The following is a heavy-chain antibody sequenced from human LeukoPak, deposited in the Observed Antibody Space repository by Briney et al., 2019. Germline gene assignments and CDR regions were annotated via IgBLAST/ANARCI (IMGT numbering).Heavy chain of an antibody. J-gene: IGHJ4*02. V-gene: IGHV4-59*11. Sequence: SETLSLTCTVSGGYISSHYWSWIRQPPGKGLEWIGYIYYSGSTNYNPSLKSRVTISVDTSKNQFSLKLSSVTAADTAVYYCARVEYSYGFFDYWGQGTLVTVSS. CDR3: ARVEYSYGFFDY. CDR1: GGYISSHY. D-gene: IGHD5-18*01. CDR2: IYYSGST.